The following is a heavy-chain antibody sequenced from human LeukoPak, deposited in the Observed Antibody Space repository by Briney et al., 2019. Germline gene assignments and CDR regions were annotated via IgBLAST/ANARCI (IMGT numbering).Heavy chain of an antibody. J-gene: IGHJ4*02. CDR3: ARGPFWSGSTYYLDY. V-gene: IGHV3-20*04. CDR1: GFTFDDFG. D-gene: IGHD3-3*01. CDR2: INWNGGST. Sequence: RPGGSLRLSCAASGFTFDDFGISWVRQAPGRGLEWVSGINWNGGSTGYADSVKGRFTISRDKAKNSLYLQMNSLRAEDTALYYCARGPFWSGSTYYLDYWGQGTLVTVSA.